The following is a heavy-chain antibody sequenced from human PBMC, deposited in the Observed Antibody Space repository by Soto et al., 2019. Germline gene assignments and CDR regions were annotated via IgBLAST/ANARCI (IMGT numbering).Heavy chain of an antibody. Sequence: QLHLVQSGAVVKKPGASVTVSCSASGYPVTAYYMHWVRQAPGRGLEWMGGINPATGAAKYTQTFQGRVDMARGTVTGEGLMEPSGLSSEATAVFYWARGGGVGVAGSAAFDMWGQGTLVTVSS. CDR1: GYPVTAYY. D-gene: IGHD3-3*01. V-gene: IGHV1-2*02. CDR2: INPATGAA. J-gene: IGHJ3*02. CDR3: ARGGGVGVAGSAAFDM.